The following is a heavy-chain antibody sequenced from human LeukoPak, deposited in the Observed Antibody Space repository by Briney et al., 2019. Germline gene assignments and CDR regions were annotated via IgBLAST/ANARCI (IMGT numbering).Heavy chain of an antibody. CDR1: ADSINMLDF. V-gene: IGHV4-4*02. J-gene: IGHJ4*02. D-gene: IGHD3-22*01. Sequence: SQTLSLTCTVSADSINMLDFWSWVRQPPGKGLEWSGEMYLSGPTHSNPSVKSRVTISIDKSKNQFFLTLSSVTAADTAVYYCAGLVGRYSSGLYYYYFDYWGQGTLVTVSS. CDR3: AGLVGRYSSGLYYYYFDY. CDR2: MYLSGPT.